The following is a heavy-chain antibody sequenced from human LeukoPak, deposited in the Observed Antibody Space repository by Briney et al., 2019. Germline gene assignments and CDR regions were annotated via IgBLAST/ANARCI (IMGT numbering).Heavy chain of an antibody. V-gene: IGHV4-34*01. D-gene: IGHD3-22*01. J-gene: IGHJ5*02. CDR2: INHSGST. Sequence: GSLRLSCAASGFTFSSYEMNWVRQAPGKGLEWIGEINHSGSTNYNPSLKSRVTISVDTSKNQFSLKLSSVTAADTAVYYCARAGGYYYDSKSWFDPWGQGTLVTVSS. CDR1: GFTFSSYE. CDR3: ARAGGYYYDSKSWFDP.